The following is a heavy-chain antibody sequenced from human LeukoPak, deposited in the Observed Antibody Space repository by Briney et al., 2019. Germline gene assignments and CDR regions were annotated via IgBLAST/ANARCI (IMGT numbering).Heavy chain of an antibody. V-gene: IGHV3-21*01. CDR2: ISSSSSYI. D-gene: IGHD1-26*01. CDR3: ARDVGRVGAPDY. CDR1: GFTFSSYS. J-gene: IGHJ4*02. Sequence: PGGSLRLSCAASGFTFSSYSMNWVRQASGKGLEWVSSISSSSSYIYYADSVKGRFTISRDNAKNSLYLQMNSLRAEDTAVYYCARDVGRVGAPDYWGQGTLVTVSS.